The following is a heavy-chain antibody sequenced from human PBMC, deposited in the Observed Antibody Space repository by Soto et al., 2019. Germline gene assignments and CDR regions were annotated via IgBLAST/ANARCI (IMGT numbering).Heavy chain of an antibody. Sequence: GGSLRLSCAASGFTFDDYAMHWVRQAPGKGLEWVSGISWNSGSIGYADSVKGRFTISRDNAKNSLYLQMNSLRAEDTALYYCAKDAIGYCSGGSCYPNEYYYYYMDVWGKGTTVTVSS. J-gene: IGHJ6*03. V-gene: IGHV3-9*01. D-gene: IGHD2-15*01. CDR1: GFTFDDYA. CDR2: ISWNSGSI. CDR3: AKDAIGYCSGGSCYPNEYYYYYMDV.